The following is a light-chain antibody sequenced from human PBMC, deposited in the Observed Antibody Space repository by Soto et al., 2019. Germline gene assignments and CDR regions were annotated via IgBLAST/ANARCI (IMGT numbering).Light chain of an antibody. CDR3: QHYGSSPPT. Sequence: EIVLTQSPGTLSLSPGERATLSCRASQSVSSSYVAWYQQKPGQAPRLLIYEASIRALVIPDRFSGSGSGTDFTLTISRLEPEDFAVYHCQHYGSSPPTFGQGSKVEIK. CDR1: QSVSSSY. CDR2: EAS. V-gene: IGKV3-20*01. J-gene: IGKJ1*01.